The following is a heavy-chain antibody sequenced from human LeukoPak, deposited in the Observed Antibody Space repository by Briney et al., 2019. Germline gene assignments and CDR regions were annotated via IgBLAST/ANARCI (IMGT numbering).Heavy chain of an antibody. V-gene: IGHV4-30-4*01. D-gene: IGHD2-15*01. CDR1: GGSISSGDYY. Sequence: SETLSLTCTVSGGSISSGDYYWSWIRQPPGKGLEWIGYIYYSGSTYYNPSLKSRVTISVDTSKNQFSLKLSSVTAADTAVYYCARAPGPYCSGGSCYDYYYGMDVWGQGTTVTVPS. J-gene: IGHJ6*02. CDR2: IYYSGST. CDR3: ARAPGPYCSGGSCYDYYYGMDV.